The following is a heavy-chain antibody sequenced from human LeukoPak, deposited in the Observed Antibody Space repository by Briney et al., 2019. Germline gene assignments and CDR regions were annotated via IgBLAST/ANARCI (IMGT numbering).Heavy chain of an antibody. D-gene: IGHD3-10*01. Sequence: SETLSLTCTVSGGSISSYYWGWIRQPPGKGLEWIGSIYYSGSTYYNPSLKSRVTISVDTSKNQFSLKLSSVTAADTAVYYCAINTPYYYGSGKLDYWGQGTLVTVSS. CDR1: GGSISSYY. CDR2: IYYSGST. J-gene: IGHJ4*02. V-gene: IGHV4-39*01. CDR3: AINTPYYYGSGKLDY.